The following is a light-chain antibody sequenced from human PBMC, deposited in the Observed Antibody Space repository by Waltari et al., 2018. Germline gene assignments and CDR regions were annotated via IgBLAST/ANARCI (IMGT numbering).Light chain of an antibody. V-gene: IGKV1-9*01. CDR2: TAS. J-gene: IGKJ5*01. CDR1: QGISTH. CDR3: QQRNNYPIT. Sequence: DIKLTQSPSSLYASVGDRVIITCRASQGISTHLAWYQQKPGKAPKLLIYTASTLQSGVPSRFSGSGSGTEFTLTISSLQPEDFAAYYCQQRNNYPITFGQGTRLEI.